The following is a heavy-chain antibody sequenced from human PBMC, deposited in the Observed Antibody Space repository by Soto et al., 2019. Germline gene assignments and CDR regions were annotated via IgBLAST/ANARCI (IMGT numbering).Heavy chain of an antibody. J-gene: IGHJ5*02. D-gene: IGHD3-10*01. CDR1: GFTFSNAW. Sequence: GGSLRLSCAASGFTFSNAWMNWVRQAPGKGLEWVGRIKSKTDGGTTDYAAPVKGRFTISRDDSKNTLYLQMNSLKTEDTAVYYCTTASDYYGSGSYSWGQGTLVTVSS. CDR3: TTASDYYGSGSYS. V-gene: IGHV3-15*07. CDR2: IKSKTDGGTT.